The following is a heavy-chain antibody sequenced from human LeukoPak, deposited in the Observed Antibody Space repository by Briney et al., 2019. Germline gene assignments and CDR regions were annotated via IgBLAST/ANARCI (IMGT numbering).Heavy chain of an antibody. CDR1: GGSFSGYY. J-gene: IGHJ3*02. V-gene: IGHV4-34*01. Sequence: SETLSLTCAVYGGSFSGYYWSWIRQPPGKGPEWIGEINHSGSTNYNPSLKSRVTISVDTSKNQFSLKLSSVTAADTAVYYCARRASLWSGLSDAFDIWGQGTMVTVSS. CDR3: ARRASLWSGLSDAFDI. D-gene: IGHD3-3*01. CDR2: INHSGST.